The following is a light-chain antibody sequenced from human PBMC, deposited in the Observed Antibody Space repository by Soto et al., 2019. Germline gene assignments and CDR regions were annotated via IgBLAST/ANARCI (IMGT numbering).Light chain of an antibody. J-gene: IGKJ1*01. CDR3: QHYNSYSEA. CDR1: QGIGNA. V-gene: IGKV1-5*03. CDR2: KAS. Sequence: QMTQSPSSLSASVRDRVTISCRASQGIGNALGWYQQKPGKAPKLLIYKASTLKSGVPSRFSGSGSGTEFTLTISSLQPDDFATYYCQHYNSYSEAFGQGTKVDIK.